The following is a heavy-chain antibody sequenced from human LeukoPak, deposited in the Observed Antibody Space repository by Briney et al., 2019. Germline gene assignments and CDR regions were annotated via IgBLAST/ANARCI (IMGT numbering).Heavy chain of an antibody. CDR3: ASGAEGGIAVGAFFDY. CDR2: ISAYNGNT. V-gene: IGHV1-18*01. D-gene: IGHD6-19*01. Sequence: ASVKVSCKASGYTFTSYGISWVRQAPGQGLEWMGWISAYNGNTNYAQKLQGRVTMTTDTSTSTAYMELRSLRSDDTAVYYCASGAEGGIAVGAFFDYWGQGTLVTVSS. J-gene: IGHJ4*02. CDR1: GYTFTSYG.